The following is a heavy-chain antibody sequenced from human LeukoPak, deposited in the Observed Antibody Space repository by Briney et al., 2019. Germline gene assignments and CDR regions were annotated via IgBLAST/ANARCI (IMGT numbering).Heavy chain of an antibody. CDR2: INPNSGGT. Sequence: GASVKVSCKASGYTFTGYYMHWVRQAPGQGLEWMGWINPNSGGTNYAQKFQGRVTMTRDTSISTAYMELSRLRSDDTAVYYCARDGYYDSGVNWFDPWGQGTLVTVSS. CDR3: ARDGYYDSGVNWFDP. J-gene: IGHJ5*02. CDR1: GYTFTGYY. V-gene: IGHV1-2*02. D-gene: IGHD3-10*01.